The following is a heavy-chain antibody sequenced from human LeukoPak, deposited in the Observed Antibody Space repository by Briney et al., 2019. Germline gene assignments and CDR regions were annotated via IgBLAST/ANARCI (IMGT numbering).Heavy chain of an antibody. V-gene: IGHV4-39*07. D-gene: IGHD3-3*01. J-gene: IGHJ6*03. CDR1: GGSISSSSYY. Sequence: PSETLSLTCTVSGGSISSSSYYWGWIRQPPGKGLEWIGSIYYSGSTYYNPSLKSRVTISVDTSKNQFSLKLSSVTAADTAVYYCASNDFWRPIAGYYYYMDVWGKGTTVTVS. CDR2: IYYSGST. CDR3: ASNDFWRPIAGYYYYMDV.